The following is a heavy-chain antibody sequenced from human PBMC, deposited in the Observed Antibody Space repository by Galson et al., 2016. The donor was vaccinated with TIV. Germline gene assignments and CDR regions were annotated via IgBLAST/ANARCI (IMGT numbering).Heavy chain of an antibody. V-gene: IGHV1-69*13. CDR1: GGTFSSYA. D-gene: IGHD3-22*01. CDR3: VKTNVYLGIVVADGAFDV. J-gene: IGHJ3*01. CDR2: IMPFFTTG. Sequence: SVKVSCKASGGTFSSYALSWVRQAPGQGLEWMGRIMPFFTTGNYAQKFQGRVTITADQTTTTAYMELSSLRPEDTAFYYCVKTNVYLGIVVADGAFDVWGQGTKVTVSS.